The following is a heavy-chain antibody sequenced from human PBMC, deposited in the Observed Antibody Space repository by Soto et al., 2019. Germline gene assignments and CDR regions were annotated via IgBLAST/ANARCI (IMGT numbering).Heavy chain of an antibody. J-gene: IGHJ6*02. D-gene: IGHD6-13*01. CDR3: ARDRYSSSWTYYYYGMDV. CDR2: INHSGST. CDR1: GGSFSGYY. Sequence: SLTCAVYGGSFSGYYWSWIRQPPGKGLEWIGEINHSGSTNYNPSLKSRVTISVDTSKNQFSLKLSSVTAADTAVYYCARDRYSSSWTYYYYGMDVWGQGTTVTVSS. V-gene: IGHV4-34*01.